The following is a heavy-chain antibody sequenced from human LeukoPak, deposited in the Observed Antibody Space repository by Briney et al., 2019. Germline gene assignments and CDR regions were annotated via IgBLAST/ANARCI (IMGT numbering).Heavy chain of an antibody. CDR3: ARSGFGELFSSGFDP. Sequence: PGRSLRLSCAASGFTFSSYAMHWVRQAPGKGLEWVAVISYDGSNKYYADSVKGRFTISRDNSKNTLYLQMNSLRAEDTAVYYCARSGFGELFSSGFDPWGQGTLVTVSS. D-gene: IGHD3-10*01. J-gene: IGHJ5*02. CDR2: ISYDGSNK. CDR1: GFTFSSYA. V-gene: IGHV3-30*04.